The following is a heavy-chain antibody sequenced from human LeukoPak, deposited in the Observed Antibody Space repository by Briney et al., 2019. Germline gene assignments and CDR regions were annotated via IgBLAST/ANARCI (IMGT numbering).Heavy chain of an antibody. J-gene: IGHJ4*02. CDR3: AREAGHSGGSYFDY. Sequence: GASVKVSCKASGYTFTSYDINWVRQATGQGLEWMGWMNPNSGNTGYAQKFQGRVTMTRKTSISTAYMELSSLRSEDTAVYYCAREAGHSGGSYFDYWGQGTLVTVSS. V-gene: IGHV1-8*01. CDR2: MNPNSGNT. D-gene: IGHD1-26*01. CDR1: GYTFTSYD.